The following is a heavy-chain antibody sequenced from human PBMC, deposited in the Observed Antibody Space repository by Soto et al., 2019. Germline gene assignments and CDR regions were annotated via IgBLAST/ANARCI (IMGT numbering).Heavy chain of an antibody. Sequence: QVKLVQSGAEVKKPGASVKVACKAFGYTFTSYGISWVRQAHGPGLEWMGWISAYNGNTNYAQKLQGRVTMTTDTSTSTAYMELRSRRSDDTAVYYCARDPGFRSDYWGQGTLVTFSS. CDR2: ISAYNGNT. CDR1: GYTFTSYG. CDR3: ARDPGFRSDY. J-gene: IGHJ4*02. D-gene: IGHD3-9*01. V-gene: IGHV1-18*01.